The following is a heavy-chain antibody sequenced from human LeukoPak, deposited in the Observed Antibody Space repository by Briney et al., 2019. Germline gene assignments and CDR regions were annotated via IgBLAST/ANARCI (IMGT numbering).Heavy chain of an antibody. J-gene: IGHJ4*02. CDR3: AGEGVASGLDY. Sequence: GGSLRLSCAASGFTVSSNYMSWVRQAPGKGLEWLSVIYRDGSTYYADSVKGRFTISRDNSKNTLYLQMNSLRAEDTAVYYCAGEGVASGLDYWGQGTLVIVSS. CDR1: GFTVSSNY. D-gene: IGHD6-25*01. CDR2: IYRDGST. V-gene: IGHV3-53*01.